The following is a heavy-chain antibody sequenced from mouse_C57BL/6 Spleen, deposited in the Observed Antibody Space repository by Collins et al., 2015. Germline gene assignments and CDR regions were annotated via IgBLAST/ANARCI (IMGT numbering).Heavy chain of an antibody. CDR3: ARDTTVVASPLDYAMDY. Sequence: EVQLQQSGPVLVKPGASVKMSCKASGYTFTDYYMNWVKQSHGKSLEWIGVINPYNGGTSYNQKFKGKATLTVDKSSSTAYMELNSLTSEDSAVYYCARDTTVVASPLDYAMDYWGQGTSVTVSS. V-gene: IGHV1-19*01. CDR2: INPYNGGT. J-gene: IGHJ4*01. CDR1: GYTFTDYY. D-gene: IGHD1-1*01.